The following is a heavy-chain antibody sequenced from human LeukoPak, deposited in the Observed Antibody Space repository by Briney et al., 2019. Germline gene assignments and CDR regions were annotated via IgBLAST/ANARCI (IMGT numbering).Heavy chain of an antibody. J-gene: IGHJ6*03. CDR1: GGSISSGSYY. Sequence: SETLSLTCTVSGGSISSGSYYWSWIRQPAGKGLEWIGRIYTSGSTNYNPSLKSRVTISVDTSKNQFSLKLSSVTAADTAVYYCARKTIVVVPAALGLNYYYYYMDVWGKGTTATVSS. CDR3: ARKTIVVVPAALGLNYYYYYMDV. CDR2: IYTSGST. D-gene: IGHD2-2*01. V-gene: IGHV4-61*02.